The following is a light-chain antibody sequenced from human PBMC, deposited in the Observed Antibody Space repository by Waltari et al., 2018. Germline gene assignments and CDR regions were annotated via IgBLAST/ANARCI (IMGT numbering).Light chain of an antibody. CDR3: QQRSTWPLT. V-gene: IGKV3-11*01. Sequence: EIVLTQSPATLSLSPGARATLSCRASQSVSSHLAWYQEKPGQAPRLLIYDVSNRATGIPASFSGSGSGTDFTLTISSLEPEDFAVYYCQQRSTWPLTFGGGTKVEIK. CDR1: QSVSSH. CDR2: DVS. J-gene: IGKJ4*01.